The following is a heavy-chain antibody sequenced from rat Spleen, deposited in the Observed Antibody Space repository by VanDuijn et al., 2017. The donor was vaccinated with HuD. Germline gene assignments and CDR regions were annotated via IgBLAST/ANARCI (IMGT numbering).Heavy chain of an antibody. CDR2: ISYSGST. J-gene: IGHJ2*01. Sequence: MGYISYSGSTSYHPSLKSRISITRDTSKNQFFLQLNSVTTEDTATYYCARRYNNYYFDYWGQGVMVTVSS. CDR3: ARRYNNYYFDY. D-gene: IGHD1-10*01. V-gene: IGHV3-1*01.